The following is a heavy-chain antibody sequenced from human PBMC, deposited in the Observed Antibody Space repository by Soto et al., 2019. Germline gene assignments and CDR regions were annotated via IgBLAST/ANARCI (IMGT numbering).Heavy chain of an antibody. V-gene: IGHV1-69*06. CDR2: IIPIFGTA. CDR1: GGTFSSYA. D-gene: IGHD1-1*01. Sequence: SVKVSCKASGGTFSSYAISWVRQATGQGLEWMGGIIPIFGTANYAQKFQGRVTITADKSTSTAYMELSSLRSEDTAVYYCARSTTALLYYYYYGMDVWGQGTTVTVSS. CDR3: ARSTTALLYYYYYGMDV. J-gene: IGHJ6*02.